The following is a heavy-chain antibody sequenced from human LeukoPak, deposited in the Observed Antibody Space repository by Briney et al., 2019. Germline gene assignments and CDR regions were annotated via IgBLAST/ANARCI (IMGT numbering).Heavy chain of an antibody. V-gene: IGHV3-48*03. D-gene: IGHD3-22*01. J-gene: IGHJ4*02. CDR1: GFTFSSYE. CDR2: ISSSGSTI. CDR3: ARDRYYDSSGYYYVDY. Sequence: GGSLRLSCAASGFTFSSYEMNWVRQAPGKGLEWVSYISSSGSTIYYADSVKGRFTISRDNAKNSLYLQMNSLRAEDTAVYYRARDRYYDSSGYYYVDYWGQGTLVTVSS.